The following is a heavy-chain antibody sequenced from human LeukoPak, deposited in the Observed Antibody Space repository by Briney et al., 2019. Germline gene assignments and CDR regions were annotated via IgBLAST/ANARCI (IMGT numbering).Heavy chain of an antibody. V-gene: IGHV5-51*01. CDR1: GFSFTSYW. CDR3: ARHLAYYDFSGYPYYFDS. Sequence: GESLKISCKGSGFSFTSYWIGWVRQMPGKGLEWMGLIYPGDSDARYSLSFQGQVTISADKSISTAYVQWDSLKASDTAIYYCARHLAYYDFSGYPYYFDSWGQGTLVTVSS. CDR2: IYPGDSDA. D-gene: IGHD3-22*01. J-gene: IGHJ4*02.